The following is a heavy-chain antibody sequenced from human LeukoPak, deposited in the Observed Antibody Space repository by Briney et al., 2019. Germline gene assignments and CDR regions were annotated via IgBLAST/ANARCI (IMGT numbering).Heavy chain of an antibody. D-gene: IGHD6-13*01. J-gene: IGHJ5*02. Sequence: SETLSLTCTVSGGSISSSSYYWGWIRQPPGKGLEWIGSIYYSGSTYYNPSLKSRVTISVDTSKNQFSLKLSSVTAADTAVYYCASTIAAAGTGDWFDPWGQGTLVTVSS. CDR1: GGSISSSSYY. CDR3: ASTIAAAGTGDWFDP. V-gene: IGHV4-39*07. CDR2: IYYSGST.